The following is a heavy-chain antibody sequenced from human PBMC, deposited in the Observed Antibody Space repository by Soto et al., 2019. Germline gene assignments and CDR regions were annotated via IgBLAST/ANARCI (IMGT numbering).Heavy chain of an antibody. CDR3: ARLRRSVLDWLTNWFDP. CDR2: IYYSGST. Sequence: SETLSLTCTVSGGSVSSGSYYWSWIRQPPGKGLEGIGYIYYSGSTNYNPSLKSRVTISVDTSKNQFSLKLSSVTAADTAVYYCARLRRSVLDWLTNWFDPWGQGTLVTVSS. V-gene: IGHV4-61*01. D-gene: IGHD3-3*01. J-gene: IGHJ5*02. CDR1: GGSVSSGSYY.